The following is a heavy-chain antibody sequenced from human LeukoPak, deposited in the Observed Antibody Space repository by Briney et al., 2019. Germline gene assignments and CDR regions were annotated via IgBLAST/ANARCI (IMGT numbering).Heavy chain of an antibody. D-gene: IGHD3-3*01. J-gene: IGHJ5*02. V-gene: IGHV4-59*01. CDR3: ARDSFLEWFHWFDP. Sequence: SETLSLTCTVSGGSISSYYWSWIRQPPGKGLEWIGYIYYSGSTNYNPSLKSRVTISVDTSKNQFSLKLSSVTAADTAVYYCARDSFLEWFHWFDPWGQGTPVTVSS. CDR1: GGSISSYY. CDR2: IYYSGST.